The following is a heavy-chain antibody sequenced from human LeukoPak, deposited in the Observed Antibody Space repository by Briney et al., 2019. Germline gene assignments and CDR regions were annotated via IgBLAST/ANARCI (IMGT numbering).Heavy chain of an antibody. J-gene: IGHJ3*02. CDR2: INPNSGGT. V-gene: IGHV1-2*02. Sequence: GASVKVSCKASGYTFTGYYMHWVRQAPGQGLEWMGWINPNSGGTNYAQKFQGRVTMTRDTSISTAYMELSRLRSDDTAVYYCARDPIVVVPAAQPFDIWGQGTMVTVSS. CDR3: ARDPIVVVPAAQPFDI. CDR1: GYTFTGYY. D-gene: IGHD2-2*01.